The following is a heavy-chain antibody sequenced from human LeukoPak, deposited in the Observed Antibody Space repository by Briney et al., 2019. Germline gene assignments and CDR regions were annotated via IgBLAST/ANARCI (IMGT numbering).Heavy chain of an antibody. CDR2: IIPIFGTA. Sequence: SVKVSCKASGGTFGSYAISWVRQAPGQGLEWMGGIIPIFGTANYAQKFQGRVTITADESTSTAYMELSSLRSEDTAVYYCAREDIVVVPAHYEGGYNWFDPWGQGTLVTVSS. D-gene: IGHD2-2*01. CDR3: AREDIVVVPAHYEGGYNWFDP. J-gene: IGHJ5*02. V-gene: IGHV1-69*13. CDR1: GGTFGSYA.